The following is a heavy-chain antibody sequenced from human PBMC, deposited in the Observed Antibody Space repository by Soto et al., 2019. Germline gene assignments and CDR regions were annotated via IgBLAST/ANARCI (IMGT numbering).Heavy chain of an antibody. CDR3: AKSKSGYSYGYYYYYYYGMDV. CDR2: ISGSGGST. CDR1: GFTFSSYA. D-gene: IGHD5-18*01. Sequence: GSLRLSCAASGFTFSSYAMSWVRQAPGKGLEWVSAISGSGGSTYYADSVKGRFTISRDNSKNTLYLQMNSLRAEDTAVYYCAKSKSGYSYGYYYYYYYGMDVWGQGTTVTVSS. V-gene: IGHV3-23*01. J-gene: IGHJ6*02.